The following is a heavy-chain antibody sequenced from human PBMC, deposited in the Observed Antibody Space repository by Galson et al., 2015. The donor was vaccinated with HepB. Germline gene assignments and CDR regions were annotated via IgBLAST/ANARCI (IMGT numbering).Heavy chain of an antibody. D-gene: IGHD3-22*01. Sequence: SVKVSCKASGGTFSSCAISWVRQAPEQGLEWMGGIIPIFGTANYAQKFQGRVTITADESTSTAYMELSSLRSEDTAVYYCARDSIYYDSSGYYEYYFDYWGQGTLVTVSS. J-gene: IGHJ4*02. CDR2: IIPIFGTA. CDR3: ARDSIYYDSSGYYEYYFDY. CDR1: GGTFSSCA. V-gene: IGHV1-69*13.